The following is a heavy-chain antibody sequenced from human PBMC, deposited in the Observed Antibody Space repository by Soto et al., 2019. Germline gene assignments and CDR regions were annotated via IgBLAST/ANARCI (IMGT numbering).Heavy chain of an antibody. CDR3: ARSARIQLWLDY. D-gene: IGHD5-18*01. Sequence: ASVKVSCKASGYTFTSYAMHWVRQAPGQRLEWMGWINAGNGNTKYSQKFQGRVTITRDTSASTAYMELSSLRSEDTAVYYCARSARIQLWLDYWVHGTLVTVSS. V-gene: IGHV1-3*01. CDR2: INAGNGNT. CDR1: GYTFTSYA. J-gene: IGHJ5*01.